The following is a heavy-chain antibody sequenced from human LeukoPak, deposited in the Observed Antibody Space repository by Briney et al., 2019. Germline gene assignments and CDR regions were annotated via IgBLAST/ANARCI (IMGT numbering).Heavy chain of an antibody. J-gene: IGHJ4*02. CDR3: AKGKRPYDYVWGSYRYPLDY. Sequence: GGSLRLSCAASGFTFSNYAMSWVRQAPGKGLEWVSAISGSGGSTYYADSVKGRFTISRDNSKNTLYLQMNSLRAEDTAVYYCAKGKRPYDYVWGSYRYPLDYWGQGTLVTVSS. V-gene: IGHV3-23*01. CDR1: GFTFSNYA. CDR2: ISGSGGST. D-gene: IGHD3-16*02.